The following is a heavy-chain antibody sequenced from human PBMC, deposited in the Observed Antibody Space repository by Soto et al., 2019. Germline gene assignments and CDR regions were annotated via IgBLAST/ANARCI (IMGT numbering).Heavy chain of an antibody. Sequence: GESLKISCHGSGYTFFSFWIVWVRQVPGKGLEWVGRIDPGDSSATYSPTFQGHVTISADRSTRSAYLQWRSLRASDTAIYFCARQAGDRSVWFDPWGQGTLVTVSS. CDR3: ARQAGDRSVWFDP. D-gene: IGHD2-21*02. CDR1: GYTFFSFW. J-gene: IGHJ5*02. CDR2: IDPGDSSA. V-gene: IGHV5-10-1*01.